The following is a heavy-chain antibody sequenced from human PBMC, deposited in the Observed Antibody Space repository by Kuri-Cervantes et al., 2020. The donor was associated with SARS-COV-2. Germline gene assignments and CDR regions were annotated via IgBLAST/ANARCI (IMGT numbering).Heavy chain of an antibody. V-gene: IGHV3-53*01. CDR1: GSTVSSNY. D-gene: IGHD3-16*01. CDR3: ARDGVTVGKY. J-gene: IGHJ4*02. CDR2: IYSGGST. Sequence: GESLKISCAASGSTVSSNYMSWVRQAPGKGLEWVSVIYSGGSTYYADSVKGRFTISRDNAKNSLYLQMNSLRAEDTAAYYCARDGVTVGKYWGQGTLVTVSS.